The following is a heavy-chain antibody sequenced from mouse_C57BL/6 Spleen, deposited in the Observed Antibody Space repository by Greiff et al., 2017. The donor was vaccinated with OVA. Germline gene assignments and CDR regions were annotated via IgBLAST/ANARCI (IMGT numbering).Heavy chain of an antibody. CDR1: GFSLTSYA. J-gene: IGHJ3*01. CDR2: IWTGGGT. V-gene: IGHV2-9-1*01. Sequence: LQESGPGLVAPSQSLSITCTVSGFSLTSYAISWVRQPPGKGLEWLGVIWTGGGTNYNSALKSRLSISKDNSKSQVFLKMNSLQTDDTARYYCARNYGGYDAGAWFAYWGQGTLVTVSA. CDR3: ARNYGGYDAGAWFAY. D-gene: IGHD2-2*01.